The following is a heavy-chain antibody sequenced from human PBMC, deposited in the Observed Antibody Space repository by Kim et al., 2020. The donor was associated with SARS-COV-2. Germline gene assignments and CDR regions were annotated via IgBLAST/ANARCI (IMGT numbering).Heavy chain of an antibody. D-gene: IGHD3-16*01. CDR2: IYPVNSET. CDR1: GYHFPSYR. J-gene: IGHJ4*02. Sequence: GESLKISCTGSGYHFPSYRIAWVRQMPGKGLEWMGSIYPVNSETTYSPPFQGQVTISVDKSINTAYLQWSSLKASDTAMYYCARIWVSDETFEYWAQGTLVTLSS. V-gene: IGHV5-51*01. CDR3: ARIWVSDETFEY.